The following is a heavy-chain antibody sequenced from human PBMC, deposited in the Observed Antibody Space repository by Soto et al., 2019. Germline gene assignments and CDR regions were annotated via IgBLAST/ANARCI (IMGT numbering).Heavy chain of an antibody. CDR1: GGSFSPNY. D-gene: IGHD2-15*01. J-gene: IGHJ4*02. Sequence: SETLSLTCIVSGGSFSPNYWAWIRQPPGKGLEWIGFISYSGSTYYSTSLKSRVTISVDTSKSQFSLNLSFVTAADTSVYYCATMGTPATGLYFFDYWGQGSLVTVSS. CDR2: ISYSGST. V-gene: IGHV4-59*06. CDR3: ATMGTPATGLYFFDY.